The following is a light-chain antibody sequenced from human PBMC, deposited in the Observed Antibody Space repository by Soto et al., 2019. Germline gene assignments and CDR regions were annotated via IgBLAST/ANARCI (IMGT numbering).Light chain of an antibody. V-gene: IGLV2-14*02. CDR2: EGS. Sequence: QSALTQPASVSGSPGQSITISCTGTSSDVGSYNLVTWYQQHPGKAPKLMIYEGSKWPSGVSIRFSASKSGNTASLTISGLQAEDEADYYCAAWDDSLNGRVFGGGTKLTVL. CDR1: SSDVGSYNL. CDR3: AAWDDSLNGRV. J-gene: IGLJ2*01.